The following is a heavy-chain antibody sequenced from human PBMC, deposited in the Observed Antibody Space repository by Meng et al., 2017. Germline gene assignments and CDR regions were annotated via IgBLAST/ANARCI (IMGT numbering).Heavy chain of an antibody. CDR1: GYTFTGYY. Sequence: QGQLVQSGAEVKKPGASVKVSCKASGYTFTGYYMHWVRQAPGQGLEWMGRINPNSGGTNYAQKFQGRVTMTRDTSISTAYMELSRLRSDDTAVYYCARAPSTSGWYAIRTDYWGQGTLVTVSS. CDR2: INPNSGGT. V-gene: IGHV1-2*06. CDR3: ARAPSTSGWYAIRTDY. D-gene: IGHD6-19*01. J-gene: IGHJ4*02.